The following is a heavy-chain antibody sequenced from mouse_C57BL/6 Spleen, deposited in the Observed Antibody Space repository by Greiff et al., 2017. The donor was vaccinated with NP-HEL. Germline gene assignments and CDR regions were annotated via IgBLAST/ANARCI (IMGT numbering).Heavy chain of an antibody. CDR2: INPGSGGT. CDR3: ARIDGDFDY. D-gene: IGHD1-1*02. J-gene: IGHJ2*01. V-gene: IGHV1-54*01. Sequence: QVQLQQSGAELVRPGTSVKVSCKASGYAFTNYLIEWVKQRPGQGLEWIGVINPGSGGTNSNQKFKGKATLTADKSSSTAYMQLSSLTSEDSAVYFCARIDGDFDYWGQGTTLTVSS. CDR1: GYAFTNYL.